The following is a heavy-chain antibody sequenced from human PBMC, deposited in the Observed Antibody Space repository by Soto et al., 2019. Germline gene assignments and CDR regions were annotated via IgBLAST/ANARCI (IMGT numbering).Heavy chain of an antibody. Sequence: ASVKVSCKASVYTFTSYGISWVRQAPGQGLEWMGWISAYNGNTNYAQKLQGRVTMTTDTSTSTAYMELRSLRSDDTAVYYCARGTYYYDSSGYLDFDYWGQGTLVTVSS. CDR1: VYTFTSYG. V-gene: IGHV1-18*01. CDR3: ARGTYYYDSSGYLDFDY. CDR2: ISAYNGNT. J-gene: IGHJ4*02. D-gene: IGHD3-22*01.